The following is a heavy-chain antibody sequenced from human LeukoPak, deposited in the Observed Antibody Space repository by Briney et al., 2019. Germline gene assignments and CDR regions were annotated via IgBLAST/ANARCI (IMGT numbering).Heavy chain of an antibody. CDR1: GFTFSSYW. Sequence: PGGSLRLSCAASGFTFSSYWMHWVRQAPGKGLVWVSRINSDGRSTTYADSVKGRFTISRDNAKNTLFLQMSSLRAEDTAVYYCAKARTEALGTGAFDVWGQGTMVTVSS. V-gene: IGHV3-74*01. CDR2: INSDGRST. J-gene: IGHJ3*01. D-gene: IGHD6-13*01. CDR3: AKARTEALGTGAFDV.